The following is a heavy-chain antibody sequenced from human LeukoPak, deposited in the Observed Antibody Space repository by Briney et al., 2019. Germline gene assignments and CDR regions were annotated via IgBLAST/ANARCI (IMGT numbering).Heavy chain of an antibody. V-gene: IGHV1-46*01. Sequence: ASVKVSCKASGYTFTSYYMHWVRQAPGQGLEWMGIINPSGGSTSYAQKFQGRVTMTRDTSTSTVYMDLSSLRSEDTAVYYCARRRVVVVVAATAPDFDYWGQGTLVTVSS. J-gene: IGHJ4*02. CDR3: ARRRVVVVVAATAPDFDY. CDR2: INPSGGST. D-gene: IGHD2-15*01. CDR1: GYTFTSYY.